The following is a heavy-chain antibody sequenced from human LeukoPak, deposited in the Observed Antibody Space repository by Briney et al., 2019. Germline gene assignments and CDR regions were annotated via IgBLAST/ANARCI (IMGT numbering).Heavy chain of an antibody. V-gene: IGHV4-59*01. J-gene: IGHJ4*02. CDR1: GGSISSYY. Sequence: SETLSLTCTVSGGSISSYYWSCIRQPPGKGLEWIGYIYYSGSTNYNPSLKSRVTISVDTSKNQFSLKLSSVTAADTAVYYCAREADSSGWCYYWGQGSLVIVSS. CDR3: AREADSSGWCYY. D-gene: IGHD6-19*01. CDR2: IYYSGST.